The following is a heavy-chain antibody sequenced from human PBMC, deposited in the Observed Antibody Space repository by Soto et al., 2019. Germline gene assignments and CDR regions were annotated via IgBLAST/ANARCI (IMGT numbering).Heavy chain of an antibody. CDR3: ARESEDLTSSFDY. Sequence: EVQLVESGGGLVKPGGSLRLSCAASGFTFTRYSMNWVRQAPGKGLEWVSSISSTTNYIYYVDSMKGRFTSSRDNAKNSLYLEMNSLRAEDTAVYYCARESEDLTSSFDYWGQGTLVTVSS. J-gene: IGHJ4*02. V-gene: IGHV3-21*06. CDR2: ISSTTNYI. CDR1: GFTFTRYS.